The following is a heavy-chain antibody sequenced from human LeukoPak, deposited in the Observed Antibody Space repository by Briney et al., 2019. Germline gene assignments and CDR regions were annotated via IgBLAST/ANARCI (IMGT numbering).Heavy chain of an antibody. J-gene: IGHJ6*02. CDR2: IYYSGST. V-gene: IGHV4-59*08. Sequence: SETLSLTCTVSGGSISSYYWSRIRQPPGKGLVWIGYIYYSGSTNYNPSLKSRVTISVDTSKNQFSLKLSSVTAADTAVYYCARRIAVAGTDYYYGMDVWGQGTTVTVSS. CDR1: GGSISSYY. D-gene: IGHD6-19*01. CDR3: ARRIAVAGTDYYYGMDV.